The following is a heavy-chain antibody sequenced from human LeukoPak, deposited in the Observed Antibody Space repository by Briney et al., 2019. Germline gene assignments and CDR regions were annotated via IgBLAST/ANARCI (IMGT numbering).Heavy chain of an antibody. Sequence: GGSLRLSCAASGFTFSSYSMNWVRQAPGKGLEWVSSISSSSSYIYYADSVKGRFTISRDNANNSLYLQMNSLRAEDTAVYYCAREITTSYYYDSSGYIDYWGQGTLVTVSS. J-gene: IGHJ4*02. CDR2: ISSSSSYI. CDR3: AREITTSYYYDSSGYIDY. CDR1: GFTFSSYS. D-gene: IGHD3-22*01. V-gene: IGHV3-21*01.